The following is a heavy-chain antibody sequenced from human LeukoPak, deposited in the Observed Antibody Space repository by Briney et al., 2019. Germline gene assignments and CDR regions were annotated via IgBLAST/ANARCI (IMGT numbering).Heavy chain of an antibody. CDR1: GFTFSSYW. CDR2: FNGDGSNT. V-gene: IGHV3-74*01. CDR3: ARDLRSPSDTNIAIDY. Sequence: GGSLRLSCAASGFTFSSYWMHWVRQTPGKGLVWVSRFNGDGSNTVSAHSEKGRFTINRDNGMNTVYLQINSLRAEDTAVYYCARDLRSPSDTNIAIDYWGQGSLVTVSS. J-gene: IGHJ4*02.